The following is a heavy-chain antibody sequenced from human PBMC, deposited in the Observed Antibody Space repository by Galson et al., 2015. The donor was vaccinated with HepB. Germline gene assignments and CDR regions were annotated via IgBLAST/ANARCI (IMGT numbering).Heavy chain of an antibody. CDR3: VISYRGGCMSGYYLDV. Sequence: SLRLSCAASGFRFEDFAMHWVRQGAGKGLVWVSSINWNSAKIVYADSVTGRFTVYRDNAKKALYLQMDSLRVEETALYYCVISYRGGCMSGYYLDVCGRGTTVTVSS. V-gene: IGHV3-9*01. J-gene: IGHJ6*03. CDR2: INWNSAKI. CDR1: GFRFEDFA. D-gene: IGHD2-15*01.